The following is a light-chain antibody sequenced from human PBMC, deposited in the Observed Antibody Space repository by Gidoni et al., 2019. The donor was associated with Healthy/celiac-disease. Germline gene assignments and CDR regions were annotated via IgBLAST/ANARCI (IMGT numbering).Light chain of an antibody. CDR1: SSDVGAYNY. J-gene: IGLJ1*01. CDR3: SSFTRSSTRV. Sequence: QSALTQPASVSGSPGQSLTISCTGTSSDVGAYNYVSWYQQHPGKAPKLMIYDVSARPSGVSNRFSGSKSGNTASLTISGLQAEDEADYYCSSFTRSSTRVFGTGTTVTVL. V-gene: IGLV2-14*03. CDR2: DVS.